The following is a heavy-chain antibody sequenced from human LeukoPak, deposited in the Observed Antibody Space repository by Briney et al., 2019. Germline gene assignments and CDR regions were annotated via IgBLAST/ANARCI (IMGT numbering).Heavy chain of an antibody. CDR2: ISSSGSTI. V-gene: IGHV3-11*04. CDR3: AGEGRILEWFKQHYRTYYMDV. D-gene: IGHD3-3*01. CDR1: GFTFSDYY. Sequence: GGSLRLSCAASGFTFSDYYMSWIRQAPGKGLEWVSYISSSGSTIYYADSVKGRFTISRDNAKNSLYLQMNSLRAEDTAVYYCAGEGRILEWFKQHYRTYYMDVWGKGTTVTVSS. J-gene: IGHJ6*03.